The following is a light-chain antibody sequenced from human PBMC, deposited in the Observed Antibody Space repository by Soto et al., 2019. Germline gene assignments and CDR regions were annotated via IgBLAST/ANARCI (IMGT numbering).Light chain of an antibody. CDR2: EDN. V-gene: IGLV6-57*01. CDR1: SGSIASNY. Sequence: NFMLTQPHSVSESPGKTVTISCTRSSGSIASNYVQGYQQRPGSSPTTVIYEDNQRPSGVPDRFSGSIDSSSNSASLTISGLKTEDEADYYCQSYDSSNQGVFGGGTQLTVL. J-gene: IGLJ7*01. CDR3: QSYDSSNQGV.